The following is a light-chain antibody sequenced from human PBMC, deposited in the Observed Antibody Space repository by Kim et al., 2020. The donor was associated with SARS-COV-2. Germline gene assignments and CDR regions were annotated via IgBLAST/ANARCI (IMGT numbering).Light chain of an antibody. CDR2: GAS. CDR3: QQYNIWWT. CDR1: QSFGSR. Sequence: SVSPGESATLSCWASQSFGSRLAWYQQKPGQAPRLLIYGASTRASGIPARFSGSGSGTDFTLTISSLQSEDFAVYYCQQYNIWWTFGQGTKVDIK. V-gene: IGKV3-15*01. J-gene: IGKJ1*01.